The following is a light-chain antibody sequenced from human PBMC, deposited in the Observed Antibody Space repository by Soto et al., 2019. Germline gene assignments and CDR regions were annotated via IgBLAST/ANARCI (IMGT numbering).Light chain of an antibody. CDR3: QQRSNWPPRLT. J-gene: IGKJ4*01. V-gene: IGKV3-11*01. CDR2: DAS. Sequence: EIVLTQSPATLSLSPGERATLSCRASQSVSSYLAWYQQKPGQAPRLLIYDASNRATGIPARFSGSGSGTDFALTISSLEPEDFAVYDCQQRSNWPPRLTFGGGTKVEIK. CDR1: QSVSSY.